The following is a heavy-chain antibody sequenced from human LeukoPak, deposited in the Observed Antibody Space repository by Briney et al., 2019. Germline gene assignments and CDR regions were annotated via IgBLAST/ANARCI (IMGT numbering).Heavy chain of an antibody. Sequence: PGGSLRLSCAASGFTFSSYWMHWVRQAPGKGLVWVSRINSDGSSTSYADSVKGRFTISRDNAKNTLYLQMNSLRAEDTAVYYCAGTVVVVVAATQPYYYYMDVWGKGTTVTVSS. V-gene: IGHV3-74*01. CDR3: AGTVVVVVAATQPYYYYMDV. CDR1: GFTFSSYW. CDR2: INSDGSST. D-gene: IGHD2-15*01. J-gene: IGHJ6*03.